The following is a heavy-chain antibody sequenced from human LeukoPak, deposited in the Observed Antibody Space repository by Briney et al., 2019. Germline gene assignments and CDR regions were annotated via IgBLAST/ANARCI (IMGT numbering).Heavy chain of an antibody. CDR2: INPNSGGT. J-gene: IGHJ4*02. V-gene: IGHV1-2*02. CDR1: GYTFTGYY. Sequence: ASVKVSCKASGYTFTGYYMHWVRQAPGQGLEWMGWINPNSGGTNYAQKFQGRVTMTRDTSISTAYMELSRLRYDDTAVYYCAREKRYCSSTSCYFDYWGQGTLVTVSS. CDR3: AREKRYCSSTSCYFDY. D-gene: IGHD2-2*01.